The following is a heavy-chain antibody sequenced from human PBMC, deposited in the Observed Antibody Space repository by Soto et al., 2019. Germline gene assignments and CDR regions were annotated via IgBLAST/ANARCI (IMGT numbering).Heavy chain of an antibody. J-gene: IGHJ4*02. CDR1: GFTFNTYA. Sequence: EVQLLETGGGLVQPGGSLRLSCAASGFTFNTYAMSWVRQAPGKGLEWVSIISNGVGNTYSAGSVKGRFTISRDNSKNTMYLHMRSLRAEDTAIYYCARCRGKYPCYFDNWGQGILVTVSS. CDR3: ARCRGKYPCYFDN. V-gene: IGHV3-23*01. CDR2: ISNGVGNT. D-gene: IGHD1-26*01.